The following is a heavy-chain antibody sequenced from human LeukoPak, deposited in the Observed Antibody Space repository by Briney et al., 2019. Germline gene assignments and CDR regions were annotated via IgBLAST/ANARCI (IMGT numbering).Heavy chain of an antibody. CDR2: IYYSGST. CDR3: ARVGVGSWFTPNWFDP. V-gene: IGHV4-59*01. D-gene: IGHD6-13*01. Sequence: PSETLSLTCTVSGGSISSYYWSWIRQPPGKGLEWIGYIYYSGSTNYNPSLKSRVTISVDTSKNQFSLKLSSVTAADTAVYYCARVGVGSWFTPNWFDPRGQGTLVTVSS. CDR1: GGSISSYY. J-gene: IGHJ5*02.